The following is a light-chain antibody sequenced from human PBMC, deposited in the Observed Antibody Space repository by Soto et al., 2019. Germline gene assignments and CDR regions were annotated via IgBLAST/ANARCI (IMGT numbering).Light chain of an antibody. V-gene: IGLV2-14*01. CDR3: SSYTSSSTVV. Sequence: SALTQPASVSGSPGQSITISCTGTSSDVGAYNYVSWYQQYPGKAPKLMIYEVSNRPSGVSNRFSGSKSGNTASLIMSGLQAEDEADYYCSSYTSSSTVVFGGGTKLTVL. CDR2: EVS. J-gene: IGLJ2*01. CDR1: SSDVGAYNY.